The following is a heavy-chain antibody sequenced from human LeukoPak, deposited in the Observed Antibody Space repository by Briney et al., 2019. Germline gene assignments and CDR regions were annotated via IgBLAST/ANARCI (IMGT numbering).Heavy chain of an antibody. CDR1: GFTFGDYA. Sequence: GGSLRLSCTASGFTFGDYAMTWVRQAPGKGLEWVSYISSSGSTIYYADSVKGRFTISRGNAKNSLYLQMNSLRAEDTAVYYCARDLRQQLVRGNWFDPWGQGTLVTVSS. D-gene: IGHD6-13*01. CDR3: ARDLRQQLVRGNWFDP. CDR2: ISSSGSTI. J-gene: IGHJ5*02. V-gene: IGHV3-11*04.